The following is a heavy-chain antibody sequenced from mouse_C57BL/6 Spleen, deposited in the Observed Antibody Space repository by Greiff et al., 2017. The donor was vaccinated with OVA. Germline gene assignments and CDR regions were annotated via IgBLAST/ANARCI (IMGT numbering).Heavy chain of an antibody. D-gene: IGHD1-1*01. Sequence: EVQLKESGGGLVQPGGSLSLSCAASGFTFTDYYMSWVRQPPGKALEWLGFIRNKANGYTTEYSASVKGRFTISRDNSQSILYLQMNALRAEDSATYYCARSQLLRYLYYFDYWGQGTTLTVSS. CDR2: IRNKANGYTT. CDR3: ARSQLLRYLYYFDY. CDR1: GFTFTDYY. V-gene: IGHV7-3*01. J-gene: IGHJ2*01.